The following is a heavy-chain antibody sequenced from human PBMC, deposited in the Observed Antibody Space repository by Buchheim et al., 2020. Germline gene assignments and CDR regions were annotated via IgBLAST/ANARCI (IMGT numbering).Heavy chain of an antibody. D-gene: IGHD6-6*01. V-gene: IGHV3-15*07. CDR1: GFSISDAW. CDR3: PTAPVTARPGFFDF. J-gene: IGHJ4*02. CDR2: IKRKLDGGAI. Sequence: EVQLVESGGGLVKPGGSLRLSCAASGFSISDAWMNWVRQAPGKGLEWVGRIKRKLDGGAIEDAATVKGXVKIARDDSRNTVHLQMNNLRSEHTGLYYCPTAPVTARPGFFDFWGQGTL.